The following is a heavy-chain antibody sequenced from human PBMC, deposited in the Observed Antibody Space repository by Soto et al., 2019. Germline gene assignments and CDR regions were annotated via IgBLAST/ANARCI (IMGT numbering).Heavy chain of an antibody. CDR2: INHSGST. CDR1: GGSFSGYF. D-gene: IGHD6-13*01. J-gene: IGHJ6*02. V-gene: IGHV4-34*01. CDR3: AGGRGRTQLVRTDYYYGMDV. Sequence: QVQLQQWGAGLLKPSETLSLTCAVYGGSFSGYFWSWVRQPPGKGLEWIGEINHSGSTNYTPSLKRRFTISVDTSKNPFSLKLSSVTAADAAVYYGAGGRGRTQLVRTDYYYGMDVWGQGTTVTVSS.